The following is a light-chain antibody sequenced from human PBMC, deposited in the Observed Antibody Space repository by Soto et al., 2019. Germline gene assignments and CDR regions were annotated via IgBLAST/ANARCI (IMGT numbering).Light chain of an antibody. CDR1: SSDIGTYNL. CDR3: CSYAASSTLSV. CDR2: EVN. Sequence: QSVLTQPASVSGSPGQSITISCTGTSSDIGTYNLVSWYQQHPGKAPKLMIYEVNKRPSGVSDRFSGSKSGNTASLPISRLQAEDEADYYSCSYAASSTLSVFGTGTKVTVL. J-gene: IGLJ1*01. V-gene: IGLV2-23*02.